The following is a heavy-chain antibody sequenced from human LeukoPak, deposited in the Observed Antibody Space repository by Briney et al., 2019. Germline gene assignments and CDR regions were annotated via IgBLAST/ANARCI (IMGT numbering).Heavy chain of an antibody. J-gene: IGHJ6*02. CDR1: GGSFSGYY. V-gene: IGHV4-34*01. CDR2: INHSGST. CDR3: ARGSSGYYYGFYYYYGMDV. D-gene: IGHD3-22*01. Sequence: PSETLSLTCAVYGGSFSGYYWSWIRQPPGKGLEWIGEINHSGSTNYNPSLKSRVTISVDTSKNQFSLKLSSVTAADTAVYYCARGSSGYYYGFYYYYGMDVRGQGTTVTVSS.